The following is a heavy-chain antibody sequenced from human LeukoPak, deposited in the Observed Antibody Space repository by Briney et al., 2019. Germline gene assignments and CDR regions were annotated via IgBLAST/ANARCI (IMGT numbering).Heavy chain of an antibody. Sequence: GGSLRLSCAASGFTFSNAWMSWVRQAPGKGLEWVGRIKSKTDGGTTDYAAPVKGRFTISRDDSKNTLYLQMNSLKTEDTAVYYCAHVAAAGQGDYWGQGTLVTVSS. CDR2: IKSKTDGGTT. J-gene: IGHJ4*02. V-gene: IGHV3-15*01. D-gene: IGHD6-13*01. CDR3: AHVAAAGQGDY. CDR1: GFTFSNAW.